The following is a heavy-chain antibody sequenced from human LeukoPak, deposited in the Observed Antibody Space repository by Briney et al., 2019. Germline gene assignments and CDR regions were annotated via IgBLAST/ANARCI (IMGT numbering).Heavy chain of an antibody. Sequence: PSQTLSLTCSVFGGSISSGDCYWSWIRQHPGKGLAWIGYIYYTGSTYYNPSLKSRLTISVDTSKNQFSLKLSSVTAADTAIYYCATRNSRDDYNYWGQGTLVTVSS. V-gene: IGHV4-31*03. D-gene: IGHD5-24*01. CDR2: IYYTGST. J-gene: IGHJ4*02. CDR1: GGSISSGDCY. CDR3: ATRNSRDDYNY.